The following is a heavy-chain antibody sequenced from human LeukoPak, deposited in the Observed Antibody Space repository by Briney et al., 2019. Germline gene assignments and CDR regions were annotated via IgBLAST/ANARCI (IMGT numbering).Heavy chain of an antibody. V-gene: IGHV2-5*02. Sequence: SGPTLVKPTQTLTLTCTFSGFSLSTSGVSVGWIRQPPGRALEWLALIYWDDDRRYSPSLKSRLTITKDTSKNQVVLTMTNMDPVDTATYFCAHRKNYYDSSVFDNWGQGTLVTVSS. CDR2: IYWDDDR. CDR1: GFSLSTSGVS. J-gene: IGHJ4*02. CDR3: AHRKNYYDSSVFDN. D-gene: IGHD3-22*01.